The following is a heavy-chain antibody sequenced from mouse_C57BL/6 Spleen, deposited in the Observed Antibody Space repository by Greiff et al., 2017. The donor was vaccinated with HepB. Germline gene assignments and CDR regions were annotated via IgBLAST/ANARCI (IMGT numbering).Heavy chain of an antibody. CDR1: GFTFSSYG. Sequence: EVQVVESGGDLVKPGGSLKLSCAASGFTFSSYGMSWVRQTPDKRLEWVATISSGGSYTYYPDSVKGRFTISRDNAKNTLYLQMSSLKSEDTAMYYCASGGYYSTNGAYWGQGTLVTVSA. D-gene: IGHD2-5*01. CDR3: ASGGYYSTNGAY. J-gene: IGHJ3*01. V-gene: IGHV5-6*01. CDR2: ISSGGSYT.